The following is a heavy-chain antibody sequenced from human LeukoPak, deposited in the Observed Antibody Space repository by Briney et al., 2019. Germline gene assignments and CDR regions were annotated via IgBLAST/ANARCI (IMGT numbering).Heavy chain of an antibody. D-gene: IGHD3-22*01. V-gene: IGHV3-53*05. Sequence: GGSLRLSCAASGFTASSNYMSWVRQAPGKGLEWVSIIYSADNTYYADSVKGRFIISRDNSKNTLYLQMNSLRAEDTAVYYCARARTMIVVRDAFDIWGQGTMVTVSS. CDR2: IYSADNT. J-gene: IGHJ3*02. CDR1: GFTASSNY. CDR3: ARARTMIVVRDAFDI.